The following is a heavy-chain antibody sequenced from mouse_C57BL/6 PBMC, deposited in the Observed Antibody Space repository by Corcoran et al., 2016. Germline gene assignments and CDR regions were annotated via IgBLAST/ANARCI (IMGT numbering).Heavy chain of an antibody. CDR2: INTYSGVP. Sequence: QIQLVQSGPELKKPGETVKISCKASGYTFTTYGMSWVKQAPGKGLKWMGWINTYSGVPTYADDFKGRFAFSLETSASTAYLQINNLKNEDTATYFCARRREGYFDVWGTGTTVTVSS. CDR1: GYTFTTYG. CDR3: ARRREGYFDV. J-gene: IGHJ1*03. V-gene: IGHV9-3*01.